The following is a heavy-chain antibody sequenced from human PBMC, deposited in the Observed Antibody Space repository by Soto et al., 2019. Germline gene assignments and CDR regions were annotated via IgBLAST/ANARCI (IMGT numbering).Heavy chain of an antibody. CDR1: GYTFTSYG. D-gene: IGHD2-21*01. Sequence: QVQLVQSGAEVKKPGASVKVSCKASGYTFTSYGISWVRQAPGQGLEWMGWISAYNGNTNYAQKLQGRVTMTTDTSTITGYMMLMSLRSVVTAVYYFARDLLGDPYYWGQGTLVTVSS. V-gene: IGHV1-18*01. CDR3: ARDLLGDPYY. CDR2: ISAYNGNT. J-gene: IGHJ4*02.